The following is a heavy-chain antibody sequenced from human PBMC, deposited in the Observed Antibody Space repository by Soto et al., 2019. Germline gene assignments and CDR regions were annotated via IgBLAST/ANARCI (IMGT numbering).Heavy chain of an antibody. CDR3: ARGPPNSI. J-gene: IGHJ4*02. D-gene: IGHD3-22*01. Sequence: SETLSLTCAGSGGYISSGGYSWSWIRQPPGKGLEWIGYIYHSGSTYYNPSLKSRVTISVDRSKNQFSLKLSSVTAADTAVYYCARGPPNSIWGQGTLVTVSS. CDR1: GGYISSGGYS. CDR2: IYHSGST. V-gene: IGHV4-30-2*01.